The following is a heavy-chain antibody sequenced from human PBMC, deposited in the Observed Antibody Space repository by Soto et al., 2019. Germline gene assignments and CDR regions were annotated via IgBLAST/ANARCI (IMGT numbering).Heavy chain of an antibody. V-gene: IGHV3-23*01. Sequence: GGSLRLSCAASGFPFSTYPMNWVRQVPGKGLEWVSGISGSGISTFYADSVKGRFTISRDNSKNTVYLQMNRLRAEDTALYYCVKLPVTTASYYYFGMDVWGQGTTVTVSS. J-gene: IGHJ6*02. CDR2: ISGSGIST. CDR3: VKLPVTTASYYYFGMDV. D-gene: IGHD4-4*01. CDR1: GFPFSTYP.